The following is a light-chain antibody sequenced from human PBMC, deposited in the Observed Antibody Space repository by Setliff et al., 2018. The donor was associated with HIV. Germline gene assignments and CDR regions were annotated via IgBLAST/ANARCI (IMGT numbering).Light chain of an antibody. Sequence: QRVTISCSGTQSNIGRTTVNWYQQLPGTAPKLLIFGDNQRPSGVPDRFSASKFGTSGSLDISGLQSDDEADYFCAAWDAGLSAYVFGPGTKVTVL. V-gene: IGLV1-44*01. CDR3: AAWDAGLSAYV. CDR1: QSNIGRTT. J-gene: IGLJ1*01. CDR2: GDN.